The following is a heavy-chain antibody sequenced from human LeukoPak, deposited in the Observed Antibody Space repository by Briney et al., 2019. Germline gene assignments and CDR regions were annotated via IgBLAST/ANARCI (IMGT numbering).Heavy chain of an antibody. CDR2: VYFSGVT. J-gene: IGHJ4*02. Sequence: SETLSLTCNVPGDSLGRYYWSWIRQPPGKTLEWLGHVYFSGVTTYNPSLKSRVTISVDTSKNQFSLKLNSVTAADTAVYYCARESGVSGSTVDFDYWGQGTLVTVSS. D-gene: IGHD1-7*01. V-gene: IGHV4-59*01. CDR3: ARESGVSGSTVDFDY. CDR1: GDSLGRYY.